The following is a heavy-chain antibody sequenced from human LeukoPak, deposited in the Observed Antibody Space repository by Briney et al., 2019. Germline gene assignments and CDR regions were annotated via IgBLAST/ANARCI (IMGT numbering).Heavy chain of an antibody. J-gene: IGHJ5*02. CDR2: IYYSGST. CDR1: GGSISSYY. D-gene: IGHD2-15*01. Sequence: ETLSLTCTVSGGSISSYYWSWIRQPPGKGLEWIGYIYYSGSTNYNPSLKSRVTISVDTSKNQSSLKLSSVTAADTAVYYCARDAYCSGGSCYGGGWFDPWGQGTLVTVSS. CDR3: ARDAYCSGGSCYGGGWFDP. V-gene: IGHV4-59*01.